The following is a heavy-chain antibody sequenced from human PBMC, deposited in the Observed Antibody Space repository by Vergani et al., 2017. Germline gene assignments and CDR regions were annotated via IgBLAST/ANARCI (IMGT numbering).Heavy chain of an antibody. CDR1: GFSLNTRGVS. Sequence: QITLKESGPTLVKPPQTLTLTCTFSGFSLNTRGVSVAWIRQPPGKALDWLALIYWNDDQHYSPSLNNRVTITKDTSKDQVVLTMTNMDYVDTGTYYCVYRKTEGGTTVCVCPFYYYYFMDVWGKGTTVTVSS. D-gene: IGHD1-7*01. V-gene: IGHV2-5*04. J-gene: IGHJ6*03. CDR2: IYWNDDQ. CDR3: VYRKTEGGTTVCVCPFYYYYFMDV.